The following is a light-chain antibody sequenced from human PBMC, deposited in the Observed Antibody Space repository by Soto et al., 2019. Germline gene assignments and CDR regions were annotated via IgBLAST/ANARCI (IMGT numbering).Light chain of an antibody. Sequence: EVVITQSPAALSVSPGDTATLSCRASQSISSSLAWYQQKAGQAPRLLIYGSSTRATGVPARFSGSGSGTEFTLTISRLQYEDFAVYYCQQYYNWRPRFGQGTKVDI. V-gene: IGKV3-15*01. CDR1: QSISSS. J-gene: IGKJ1*01. CDR2: GSS. CDR3: QQYYNWRPR.